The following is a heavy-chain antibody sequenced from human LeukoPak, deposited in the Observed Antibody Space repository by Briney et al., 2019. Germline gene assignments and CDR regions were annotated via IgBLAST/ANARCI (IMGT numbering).Heavy chain of an antibody. CDR3: AKDQSAWYYYDSSGMDV. Sequence: GRSLRLSCAASGFTFSSYGMHWVRQAPGKGLEWVAVISYDGSNKYYADSVKGRFTISRDNSKNTLYLQMNSLRAEDTAVYYCAKDQSAWYYYDSSGMDVWGKGTTVTVSS. D-gene: IGHD3-22*01. J-gene: IGHJ6*04. V-gene: IGHV3-30*18. CDR1: GFTFSSYG. CDR2: ISYDGSNK.